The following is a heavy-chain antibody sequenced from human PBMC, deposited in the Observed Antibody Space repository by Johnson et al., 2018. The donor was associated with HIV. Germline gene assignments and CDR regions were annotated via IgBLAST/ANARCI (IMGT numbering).Heavy chain of an antibody. CDR3: ARSSTVVTPHDI. D-gene: IGHD4-23*01. J-gene: IGHJ3*02. CDR1: GFTFDDYG. Sequence: VESGGGVVRPGGSLRLSCAASGFTFDDYGMSWVRQAPGKGLEWVSAISGSGGSTYYADSVKGRFTISRDNSKNTLYLQMNSLRAEDTAVYYCARSSTVVTPHDIWGQGTMVTVSS. V-gene: IGHV3-23*04. CDR2: ISGSGGST.